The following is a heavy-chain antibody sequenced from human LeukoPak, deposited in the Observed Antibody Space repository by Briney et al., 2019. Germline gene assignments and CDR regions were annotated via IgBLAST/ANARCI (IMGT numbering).Heavy chain of an antibody. CDR3: ARDSSCSGGSCYFYGAFDI. Sequence: GGSLRLSCAASGFTFSSYSMNWVRQAPGKGLELVSSISSSSSYIYYADSVKGRFTISRDNAKNSLYLQMNSLRAEDTAVYYCARDSSCSGGSCYFYGAFDIWGQGTMVTVSS. CDR1: GFTFSSYS. V-gene: IGHV3-21*01. J-gene: IGHJ3*02. D-gene: IGHD2-15*01. CDR2: ISSSSSYI.